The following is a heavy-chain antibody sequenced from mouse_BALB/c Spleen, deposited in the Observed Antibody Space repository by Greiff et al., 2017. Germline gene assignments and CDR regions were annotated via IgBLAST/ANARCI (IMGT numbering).Heavy chain of an antibody. CDR2: IYPYNGGT. J-gene: IGHJ4*01. CDR1: GYTFTDYN. Sequence: EVKLVESGPELVKPGASVKISCKASGYTFTDYNMHWVKQSHGKSLEWIGYIYPYNGGTGYNQKFKSKATLTVDNSSSTAYMELRSLTSEDSAVYYCARGGYYVYYYAMDYWGQGTSVTVSS. V-gene: IGHV1S29*02. D-gene: IGHD2-3*01. CDR3: ARGGYYVYYYAMDY.